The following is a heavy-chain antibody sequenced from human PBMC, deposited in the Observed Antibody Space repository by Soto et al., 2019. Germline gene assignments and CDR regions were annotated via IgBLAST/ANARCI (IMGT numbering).Heavy chain of an antibody. CDR2: IIPILGIA. V-gene: IGHV1-69*08. CDR1: GGTFSSYT. Sequence: QVQLVQSGAEVKKPGSSVKVSCKASGGTFSSYTISWVRQAPGQGLEWMGRIIPILGIANYAQKFQGRVTITADKSTSTASTELSSLRSEDTAVYYCARDPGYCSSTSCYAGNWFDPWGQGTLVTVSS. CDR3: ARDPGYCSSTSCYAGNWFDP. D-gene: IGHD2-2*01. J-gene: IGHJ5*02.